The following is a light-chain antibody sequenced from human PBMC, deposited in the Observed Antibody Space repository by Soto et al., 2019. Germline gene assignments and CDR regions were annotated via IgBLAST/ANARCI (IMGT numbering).Light chain of an antibody. V-gene: IGKV3-20*01. Sequence: EIVLTQSPVTLSLSPRERATLSCRASQSLSSSYLAWYQQKPGQAPRLLIYGASSRATGIPVRFSGSGSGTEFTLSISSVQPEDFAVFYCQQYNRWPRTFGQGTKVDIK. J-gene: IGKJ1*01. CDR3: QQYNRWPRT. CDR1: QSLSSSY. CDR2: GAS.